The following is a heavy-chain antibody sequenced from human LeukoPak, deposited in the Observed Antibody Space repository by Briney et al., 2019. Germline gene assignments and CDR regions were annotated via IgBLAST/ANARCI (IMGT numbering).Heavy chain of an antibody. CDR2: FDADGTTT. J-gene: IGHJ4*02. CDR3: ARVREDSSAWAYLDF. CDR1: GFTFSRYS. Sequence: GGSLRLSCAASGFTFSRYSMHWVRQAPGKGLVWVSRFDADGTTTRYADSVKGRFTTSRDNAKNTLYLQMNSLRVEDTALYYCARVREDSSAWAYLDFWGQGTLVTVSS. D-gene: IGHD6-6*01. V-gene: IGHV3-74*01.